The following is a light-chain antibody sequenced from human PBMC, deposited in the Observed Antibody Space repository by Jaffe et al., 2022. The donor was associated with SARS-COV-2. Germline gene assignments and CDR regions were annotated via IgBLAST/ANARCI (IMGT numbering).Light chain of an antibody. CDR3: QQYNSYCT. Sequence: DIQMTQSPSTLSASVGDRVTITCRASQSISTWLAWYQQKPGKAPKLLIHQASSLQRGVPSRFSGSGSGTEFTLTISSLQPDDSATYYCQQYNSYCTFGGGTKVEI. V-gene: IGKV1-5*03. CDR2: QAS. J-gene: IGKJ4*01. CDR1: QSISTW.